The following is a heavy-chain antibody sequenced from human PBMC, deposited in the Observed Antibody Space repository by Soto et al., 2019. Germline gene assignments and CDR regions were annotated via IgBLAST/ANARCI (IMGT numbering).Heavy chain of an antibody. V-gene: IGHV2-5*02. D-gene: IGHD2-21*02. Sequence: SGPTLVNPTQTLTLTCTFSAFSLSTGGVGVGWIRQPPGKALEWLALIYWDDDKRYSPSLRSRLTITKDTSENQVVLTMTNMDPVDTATYYCIQSRCGGDCLQSYASYYYYGMDVWGQGTTVTVSS. CDR2: IYWDDDK. CDR3: IQSRCGGDCLQSYASYYYYGMDV. J-gene: IGHJ6*02. CDR1: AFSLSTGGVG.